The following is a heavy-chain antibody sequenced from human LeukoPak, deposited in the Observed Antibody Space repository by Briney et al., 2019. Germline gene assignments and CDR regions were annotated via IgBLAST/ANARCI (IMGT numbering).Heavy chain of an antibody. D-gene: IGHD6-13*01. CDR1: GYILSSYN. CDR2: MNPSGGST. V-gene: IGHV1-46*01. J-gene: IGHJ6*03. CDR3: ARDAYVAAADLGYYMDV. Sequence: GASVKVSCKASGYILSSYNMHWGREAPGQGLGWLGIMNPSGGSTSYAQKFQGRVTMTRDMSTSTVYMELSSLRSEDTAVYYCARDAYVAAADLGYYMDVWGKGTTVTVSS.